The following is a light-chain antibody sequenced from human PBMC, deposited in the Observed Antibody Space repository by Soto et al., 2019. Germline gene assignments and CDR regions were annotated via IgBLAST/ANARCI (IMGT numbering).Light chain of an antibody. V-gene: IGKV3-11*01. J-gene: IGKJ4*01. CDR3: QQRTNWPPLT. CDR1: QNLGTLY. Sequence: EIVLTQSPGTLSLSPGERGTLSCRASQNLGTLYLAWFQQKSGQAPRLLIYSASRRATGIPDRFSGSGSGTDFTLTISSLEPEDFAVYYCQQRTNWPPLTFGGGTKVEIK. CDR2: SAS.